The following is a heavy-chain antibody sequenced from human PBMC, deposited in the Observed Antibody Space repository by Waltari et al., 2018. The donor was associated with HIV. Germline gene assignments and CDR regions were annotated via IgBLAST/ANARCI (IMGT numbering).Heavy chain of an antibody. CDR1: SDAIKNAS. CDR3: ARGRRWLQFHGHYYFDY. D-gene: IGHD3-10*01. CDR2: IAYCGSP. J-gene: IGHJ4*02. Sequence: QLQLQESGPGLVKPSETLSPLSTVSSDAIKNASWNWIRQPPGKELEWIGYIAYCGSPKYGPSLKSRVTMSLVSSKTQFSLKLRSVTAADAAVYFCARGRRWLQFHGHYYFDYWGQGTLVTVSS. V-gene: IGHV4-59*01.